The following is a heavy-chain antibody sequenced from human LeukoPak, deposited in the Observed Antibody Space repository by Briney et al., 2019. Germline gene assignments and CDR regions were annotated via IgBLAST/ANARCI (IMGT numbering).Heavy chain of an antibody. CDR2: ISYDGSNK. Sequence: GRSLRLSCAASGFTFSSYGMHWVRQAPGKGLEWVAVISYDGSNKYYADSVKGRFTISRDNSKNTLYLQMNSLRAEDTAVYYCAKRGAVAGPTFDYWGQGTLVTVSS. V-gene: IGHV3-30*18. D-gene: IGHD6-19*01. CDR1: GFTFSSYG. J-gene: IGHJ4*02. CDR3: AKRGAVAGPTFDY.